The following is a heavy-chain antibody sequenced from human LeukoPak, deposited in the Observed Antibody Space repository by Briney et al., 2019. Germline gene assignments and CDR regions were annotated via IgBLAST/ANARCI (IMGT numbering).Heavy chain of an antibody. J-gene: IGHJ4*02. CDR3: TREGRGSDAFDY. Sequence: GRSLRLSCTASGFTFGDYAMSWVRQAPGKGLEWVGFIRSKAYGGRTEYAASVKGRFTISRDDSKSIAYLQMNSLKTEDTAVYYCTREGRGSDAFDYWGQGTLVTVSS. CDR1: GFTFGDYA. V-gene: IGHV3-49*04. CDR2: IRSKAYGGRT. D-gene: IGHD3-16*01.